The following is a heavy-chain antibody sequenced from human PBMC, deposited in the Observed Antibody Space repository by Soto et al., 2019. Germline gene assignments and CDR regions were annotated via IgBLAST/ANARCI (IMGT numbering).Heavy chain of an antibody. D-gene: IGHD6-19*01. CDR2: ISSSSRNI. J-gene: IGHJ4*02. V-gene: IGHV3-21*01. Sequence: EVQLVESGGGLVKPGGSLRLSCAASGFTLSSYSMSWVRQAPGKGLEWVSSISSSSRNIYYADSVKGRFTISRDNAKNSLYLQMNSLGAEDRVLYYCASPKNPGGWYNGGYWGQGPLVTVSS. CDR3: ASPKNPGGWYNGGY. CDR1: GFTLSSYS.